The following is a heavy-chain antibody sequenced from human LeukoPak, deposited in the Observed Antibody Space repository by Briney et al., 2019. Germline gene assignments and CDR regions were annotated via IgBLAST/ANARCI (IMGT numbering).Heavy chain of an antibody. D-gene: IGHD3-10*01. CDR3: ARGSSITMVRGVTEPDAFDI. CDR2: IYSGGST. CDR1: GFTVSSNY. J-gene: IGHJ3*02. Sequence: GGSLRLSCAASGFTVSSNYMSWVRQAPGKGLEWVSVIYSGGSTYYADSVKGRFTIPRDNSKNTLYLQMNSLRAEDTAVYYCARGSSITMVRGVTEPDAFDIWGQGTMVTVSS. V-gene: IGHV3-66*01.